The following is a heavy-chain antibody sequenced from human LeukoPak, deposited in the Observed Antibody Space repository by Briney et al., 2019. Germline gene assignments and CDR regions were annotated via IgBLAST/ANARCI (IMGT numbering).Heavy chain of an antibody. J-gene: IGHJ4*02. CDR2: INWNGDRT. CDR3: ARREYYGSGSPDF. V-gene: IGHV3-20*04. Sequence: GESLTLSCEPSGLTFHDYGMSWVRQSPGKGLEWVSGINWNGDRTGYADSVKGRFTISRDNAKKSLYLQINSLRAEDTALYYCARREYYGSGSPDFWGQGTLVTVSS. CDR1: GLTFHDYG. D-gene: IGHD3-10*01.